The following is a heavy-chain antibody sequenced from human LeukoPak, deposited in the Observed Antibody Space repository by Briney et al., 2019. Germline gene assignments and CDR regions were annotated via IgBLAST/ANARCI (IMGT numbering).Heavy chain of an antibody. CDR2: ISGSGSST. D-gene: IGHD3-10*01. CDR1: GFTFSGYA. V-gene: IGHV3-23*01. CDR3: AKGRYFGKHYFDC. Sequence: GGSLRLSCAASGFTFSGYAMTWVRQAPGKGLEWVSTISGSGSSTYYADSMKGRFTISRDNSNNTLYLQMNSLRAEDTAVYYCAKGRYFGKHYFDCWGQGTLVTVSS. J-gene: IGHJ4*02.